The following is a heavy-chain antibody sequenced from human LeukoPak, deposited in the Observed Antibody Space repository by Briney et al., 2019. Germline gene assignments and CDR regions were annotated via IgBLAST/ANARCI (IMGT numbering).Heavy chain of an antibody. D-gene: IGHD3-10*01. J-gene: IGHJ4*02. V-gene: IGHV4-34*01. CDR3: ARGRGILWFGESTFGY. Sequence: SETLSLTCAVYGGSFSGYYWSWIRQPPGKGLEWIGEINHSGSTNYNPSLKSRVTISVDTSKNQFSLKLSSVTAADTAVYYCARGRGILWFGESTFGYWGQGTLVTASS. CDR1: GGSFSGYY. CDR2: INHSGST.